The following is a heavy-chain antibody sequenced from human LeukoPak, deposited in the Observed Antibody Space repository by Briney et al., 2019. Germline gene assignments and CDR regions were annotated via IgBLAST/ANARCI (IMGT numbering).Heavy chain of an antibody. V-gene: IGHV4-34*01. CDR3: ARKPYCSGGSCYWGWDY. CDR2: INHSGST. CDR1: GGSFSGYY. D-gene: IGHD2-15*01. Sequence: ASETLSLTCAVDGGSFSGYYWSWIRQPPGKGLEWIGEINHSGSTNYNPSLKSRVTISVDTSKNQFSLKLSSVTAADTAVYYCARKPYCSGGSCYWGWDYWGQGTLVTVSS. J-gene: IGHJ4*02.